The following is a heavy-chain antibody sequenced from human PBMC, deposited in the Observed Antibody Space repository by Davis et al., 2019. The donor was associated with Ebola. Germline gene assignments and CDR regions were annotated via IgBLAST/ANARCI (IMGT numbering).Heavy chain of an antibody. J-gene: IGHJ6*02. Sequence: GGSLRLSCAASGFTFDDYAMHWVRQAPGKGLEWVSGISWNSGSIGYADSVKGLFTISSDNAKNSLYLQMNSLRAEDTALYYCAKDIGWQKLVRYYGMDVWGQGTTVTVSS. CDR3: AKDIGWQKLVRYYGMDV. V-gene: IGHV3-9*01. CDR1: GFTFDDYA. CDR2: ISWNSGSI. D-gene: IGHD6-13*01.